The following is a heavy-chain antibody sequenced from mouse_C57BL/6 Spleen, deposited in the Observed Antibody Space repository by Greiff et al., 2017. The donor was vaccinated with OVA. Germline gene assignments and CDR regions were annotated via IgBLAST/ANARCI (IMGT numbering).Heavy chain of an antibody. CDR2: IDPENGDT. V-gene: IGHV14-4*01. CDR1: GFNIKDDY. D-gene: IGHD2-4*01. CDR3: TTDDYDGAMDY. J-gene: IGHJ4*01. Sequence: EVQLQQSGAELVRPGASVKLSCTASGFNIKDDYMHWVKQRPEQGLEWIGWIDPENGDTEYASKFQGKATITADTSSNTAYLQLSSLTSEDTAVYYCTTDDYDGAMDYWGQGTSVTVSS.